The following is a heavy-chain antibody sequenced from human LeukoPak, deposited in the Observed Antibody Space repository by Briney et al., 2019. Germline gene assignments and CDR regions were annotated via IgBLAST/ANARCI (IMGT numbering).Heavy chain of an antibody. CDR3: AGHSGYEYYYYMDV. Sequence: PGGSLRLSCAASGFTFSSYSMNWVRQAPGKGLEWVSTISGTGDSTYYADSVKGRFTISRDNSKNTLYLQMNSLRAEDTAVYYCAGHSGYEYYYYMDVWGEGTTVTVSS. CDR1: GFTFSSYS. CDR2: ISGTGDST. J-gene: IGHJ6*03. D-gene: IGHD5-12*01. V-gene: IGHV3-23*01.